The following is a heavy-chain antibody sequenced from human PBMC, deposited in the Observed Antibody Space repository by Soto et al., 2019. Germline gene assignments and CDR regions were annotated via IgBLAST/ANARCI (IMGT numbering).Heavy chain of an antibody. D-gene: IGHD6-19*01. CDR1: GFSLSTSGVG. CDR3: AHRLDTSGWPRFDY. Sequence: QITLKESGPTLLKPTQTLTLTCTFSGFSLSTSGVGVGWIRQPPGKALEWLALIYWNDDKRYSPSLKSRLSITRDTSKNQVVLTMTNVDPADTATYYCAHRLDTSGWPRFDYWGQGTLVTVSS. CDR2: IYWNDDK. J-gene: IGHJ4*02. V-gene: IGHV2-5*01.